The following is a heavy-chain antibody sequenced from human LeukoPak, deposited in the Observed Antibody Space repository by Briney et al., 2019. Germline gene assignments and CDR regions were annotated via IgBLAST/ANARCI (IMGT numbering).Heavy chain of an antibody. CDR1: GYTFTGYY. V-gene: IGHV1-2*02. CDR2: INPNSGGT. D-gene: IGHD3/OR15-3a*01. CDR3: AREEGGLGAANFDY. Sequence: ASMKVSCKASGYTFTGYYMHWVRQAPGQGLEWMGWINPNSGGTNYAQKFQGRVTMTRDTSISTAYMELSRLRSDDTAVYYCAREEGGLGAANFDYWGQGTLVTVSS. J-gene: IGHJ4*02.